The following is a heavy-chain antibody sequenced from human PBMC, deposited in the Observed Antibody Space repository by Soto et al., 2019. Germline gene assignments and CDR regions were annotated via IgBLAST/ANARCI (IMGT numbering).Heavy chain of an antibody. V-gene: IGHV3-7*01. CDR3: ARDRDYTYGYDLYHYGMDV. D-gene: IGHD5-18*01. CDR2: IKQDGSEK. J-gene: IGHJ6*02. CDR1: GFTFSSYW. Sequence: VGSLRLSCAASGFTFSSYWMSWVRQAPGKGLEWVANIKQDGSEKYYVDSVKGRFTISRDNARNSLYLQMNSLRAEDTAVYFCARDRDYTYGYDLYHYGMDVWGQGTTVTVSS.